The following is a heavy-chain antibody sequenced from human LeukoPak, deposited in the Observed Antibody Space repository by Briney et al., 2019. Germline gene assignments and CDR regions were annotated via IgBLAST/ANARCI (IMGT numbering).Heavy chain of an antibody. V-gene: IGHV3-30*18. J-gene: IGHJ4*02. CDR1: GFTFSSYG. CDR2: IWYGGSNK. D-gene: IGHD3-3*01. Sequence: GRSLRLSCAASGFTFSSYGMHWVRQAPGKGLEWVAVIWYGGSNKYYADSVKGRFTISRDNSKNTLYLQMNSLRAEDTAVYYCAKDPAGRLRFLEWNYFDYWGQGTLVTVSS. CDR3: AKDPAGRLRFLEWNYFDY.